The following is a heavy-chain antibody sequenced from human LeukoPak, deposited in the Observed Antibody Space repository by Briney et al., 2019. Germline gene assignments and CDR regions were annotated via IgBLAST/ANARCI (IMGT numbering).Heavy chain of an antibody. CDR2: ISWNSGSI. V-gene: IGHV3-9*01. CDR3: AKDNRRHYTSGPNPDSLH. J-gene: IGHJ4*02. CDR1: GFIFNNYA. Sequence: GGSLRLSCAGSGFIFNNYAMHWVRQPPGKGLEWVSGISWNSGSIDYADSVKGRFTISRDNAKNSLYLQMNSLRVEDTAFYYRAKDNRRHYTSGPNPDSLHWGQGALVTVSS. D-gene: IGHD6-19*01.